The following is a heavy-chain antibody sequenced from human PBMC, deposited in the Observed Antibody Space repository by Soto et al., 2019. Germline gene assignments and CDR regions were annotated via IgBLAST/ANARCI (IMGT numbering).Heavy chain of an antibody. V-gene: IGHV1-69*13. J-gene: IGHJ5*02. D-gene: IGHD1-7*01. Sequence: ASVKVSCKASGGTFSSYAISWVRQAPGQGLEWMGGIIPIFGTANYAQKFQGRVTITADESTSTAYMELSSLRSEDTAVYYCARLRDNWNYLTGFDPWGQGTLVTVSS. CDR2: IIPIFGTA. CDR1: GGTFSSYA. CDR3: ARLRDNWNYLTGFDP.